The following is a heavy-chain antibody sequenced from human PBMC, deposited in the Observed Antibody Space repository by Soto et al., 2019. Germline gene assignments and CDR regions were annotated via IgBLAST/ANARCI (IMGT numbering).Heavy chain of an antibody. J-gene: IGHJ5*02. Sequence: AAVNVRYKASGYKFPGHYLHWVRQAPGQRLEWMGWINPNSGGTNYAQKFQGWVTMTRDTSISTAYMELSRLRSDDTAVYYCARERIPMVRGNWFDPWGQGTLVTVSS. CDR2: INPNSGGT. CDR1: GYKFPGHY. CDR3: ARERIPMVRGNWFDP. D-gene: IGHD3-10*01. V-gene: IGHV1-2*04.